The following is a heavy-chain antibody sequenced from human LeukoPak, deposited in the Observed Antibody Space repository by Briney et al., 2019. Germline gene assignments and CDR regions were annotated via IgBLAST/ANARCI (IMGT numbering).Heavy chain of an antibody. CDR3: GRLPAAPTN. Sequence: ASVKVSCKASGYTFTKYYIHWVRQAPGQGLEWMGAINTSGGSTNYAQKFQGRLTMTGDMSTSTLYLELSSLRFDDTAVYYCGRLPAAPTNWGQGTLVTVSS. CDR2: INTSGGST. CDR1: GYTFTKYY. D-gene: IGHD2-2*01. V-gene: IGHV1-46*01. J-gene: IGHJ4*02.